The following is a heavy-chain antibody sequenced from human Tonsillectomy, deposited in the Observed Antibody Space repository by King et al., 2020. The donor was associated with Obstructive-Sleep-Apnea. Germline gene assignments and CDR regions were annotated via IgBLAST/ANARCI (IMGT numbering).Heavy chain of an antibody. CDR3: AKDNVNTRGWNYFDY. V-gene: IGHV3-9*01. CDR1: GFTFDDYA. J-gene: IGHJ4*02. Sequence: VQLVESGGGLVQPGRSLRLSCAASGFTFDDYAMHWVRQAPGKGLEWFSGISWNSGNIAYADPVKGRFTISRDNARNSLYLQMTSLRAEDTAFYYCAKDNVNTRGWNYFDYWGQGTLVTVSS. D-gene: IGHD6-19*01. CDR2: ISWNSGNI.